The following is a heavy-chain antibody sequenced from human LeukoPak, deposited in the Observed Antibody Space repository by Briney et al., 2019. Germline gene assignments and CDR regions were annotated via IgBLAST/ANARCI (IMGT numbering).Heavy chain of an antibody. D-gene: IGHD6-19*01. V-gene: IGHV3-30*02. J-gene: IGHJ4*02. CDR1: GFSFSSYG. Sequence: GGSLRLSCAGSGFSFSSYGMHWVRQAPGKGLEWMAFIRSDGSNEYYADSVKGRFTISRDNSKNTSYLQMNSLRAEDTAVYYCARILDSAWGELGYWGQGTLVTVSS. CDR3: ARILDSAWGELGY. CDR2: IRSDGSNE.